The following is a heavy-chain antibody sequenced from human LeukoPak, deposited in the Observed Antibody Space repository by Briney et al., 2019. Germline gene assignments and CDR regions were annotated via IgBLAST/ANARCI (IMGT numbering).Heavy chain of an antibody. CDR1: GFTFSSYA. CDR3: TTALWGSYRYLQDAFDI. J-gene: IGHJ3*02. Sequence: PGGSLRLSCAASGFTFSSYAMSWVRQAPGKGLEWVGSIKSKTDGGTTDYAAPVKGRFTISRDDSKNTLYLQMNSLKTEDTAVYYCTTALWGSYRYLQDAFDIWGQGTMVTVSS. V-gene: IGHV3-15*01. D-gene: IGHD3-16*02. CDR2: IKSKTDGGTT.